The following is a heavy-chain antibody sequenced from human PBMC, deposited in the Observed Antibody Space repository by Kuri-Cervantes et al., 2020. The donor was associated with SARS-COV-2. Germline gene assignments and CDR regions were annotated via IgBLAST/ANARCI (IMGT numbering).Heavy chain of an antibody. CDR2: IIPIFGTA. CDR3: ARGVPYSSGYLLDY. Sequence: SVKVSCKASGGTFSSYAISWVRQAPGQGLEWMGGIIPIFGTANYAQKLQGRVTMTTDTSTSTAYMELRSLRSDDTAVYYCARGVPYSSGYLLDYRGQGTLVTVSS. D-gene: IGHD3-22*01. CDR1: GGTFSSYA. V-gene: IGHV1-69*05. J-gene: IGHJ4*02.